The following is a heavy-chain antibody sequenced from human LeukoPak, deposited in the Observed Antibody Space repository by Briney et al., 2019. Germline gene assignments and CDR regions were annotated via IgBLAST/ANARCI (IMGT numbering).Heavy chain of an antibody. V-gene: IGHV3-9*01. J-gene: IGHJ4*02. Sequence: GGSRRLSCAASGFNFDQYAMFWFRQPPGKGLDWVTGITWNSGTIAYADSVKGRFTISRDNAKSSLYLQMNSLRSEDTALYYCVRSVGSDWGHFDFRGQGTLVTVSS. CDR2: ITWNSGTI. CDR1: GFNFDQYA. CDR3: VRSVGSDWGHFDF. D-gene: IGHD7-27*01.